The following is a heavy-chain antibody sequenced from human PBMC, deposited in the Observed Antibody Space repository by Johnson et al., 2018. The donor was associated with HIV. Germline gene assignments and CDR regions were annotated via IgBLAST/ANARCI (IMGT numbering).Heavy chain of an antibody. D-gene: IGHD6-13*01. V-gene: IGHV3-13*01. CDR1: GFTFSDHD. J-gene: IGHJ3*02. CDR2: IGTIGDT. Sequence: EQLVESGGGLVHPGGSLRLSCAASGFTFSDHDMHWVRQTDGIGLEWVPAIGTIGDTPYHGSVKGRFTISRENATTFLYLQMNSLVSGDPAVYYCARGRPGGPNLLDAAGNDAFDIWGQGTMVTVSS. CDR3: ARGRPGGPNLLDAAGNDAFDI.